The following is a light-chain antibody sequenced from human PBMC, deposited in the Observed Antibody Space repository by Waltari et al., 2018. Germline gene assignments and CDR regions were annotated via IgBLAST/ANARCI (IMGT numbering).Light chain of an antibody. CDR1: QGIRDE. CDR3: FQDYNYPRT. CDR2: AAS. V-gene: IGKV1-6*01. Sequence: AIQMIQSPSSLSASVGDRVTITCRASQGIRDELGWFQQKPGKAPKLLICAASILERGVPLRFSGSGSGTDFTLTITSLQPEDFATYYCFQDYNYPRTFGQGTKVE. J-gene: IGKJ1*01.